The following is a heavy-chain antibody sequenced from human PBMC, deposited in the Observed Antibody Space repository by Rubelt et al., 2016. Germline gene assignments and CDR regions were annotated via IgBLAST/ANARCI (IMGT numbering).Heavy chain of an antibody. J-gene: IGHJ5*02. D-gene: IGHD5-18*01. Sequence: VVQPGRSLRLSCAASGFTFSSYAMHWVRQAPGKGLEWVAVISYDGSNKYYADSVKGRFTISRDNSKNTLYLQMNSLRAEDTAVYYCAREVRGYSYGFGPKVGWFDPWGQGTLVTVSS. CDR3: AREVRGYSYGFGPKVGWFDP. CDR2: ISYDGSNK. CDR1: GFTFSSYA. V-gene: IGHV3-30*04.